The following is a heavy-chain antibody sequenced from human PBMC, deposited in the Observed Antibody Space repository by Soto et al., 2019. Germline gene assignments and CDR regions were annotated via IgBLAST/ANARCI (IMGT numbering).Heavy chain of an antibody. V-gene: IGHV3-15*07. D-gene: IGHD2-2*01. CDR1: GFPLRNAW. CDR2: VTSKTDGGTT. J-gene: IGHJ6*02. CDR3: TTGGGFDSLASCISTSCYGEYYYYYYGMDV. Sequence: AGSLRLSSAASGFPLRNAWMNGVRQAPGKGLEWVGRVTSKTDGGTTDYAAPVKGRFTISRDDSKNTLYLQMNSLKTEDTAVYYCTTGGGFDSLASCISTSCYGEYYYYYYGMDVWGQGT.